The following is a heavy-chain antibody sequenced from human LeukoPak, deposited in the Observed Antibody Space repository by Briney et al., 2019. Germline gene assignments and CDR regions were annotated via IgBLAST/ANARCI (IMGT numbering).Heavy chain of an antibody. CDR1: GFTFSSYA. CDR3: ANYEGIAVAGRVDY. D-gene: IGHD6-19*01. V-gene: IGHV3-23*01. Sequence: VGSLRLSCAASGFTFSSYAMSWVRQAPGKGLEWVSAISGSGGSTYYADSVKGRFTISRDNSKNTLYLQMNSLRAEDTAVYYCANYEGIAVAGRVDYWGQGTLVTVSS. J-gene: IGHJ4*02. CDR2: ISGSGGST.